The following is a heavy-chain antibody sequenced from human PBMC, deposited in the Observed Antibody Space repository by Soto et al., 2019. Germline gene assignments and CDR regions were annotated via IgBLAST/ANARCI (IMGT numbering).Heavy chain of an antibody. CDR1: GYAFTTYG. D-gene: IGHD3-10*01. Sequence: QVHLVQSGAEVKKPGASVKVSCKGSGYAFTTYGITWVRQAPGQGLEWMGWISAHNGNTNYAQKLQGRVTVTRDTSTSTAYMELRSLRSDGTAVYYCARGRYGGYWGQGALVTVSS. V-gene: IGHV1-18*01. CDR2: ISAHNGNT. J-gene: IGHJ4*02. CDR3: ARGRYGGY.